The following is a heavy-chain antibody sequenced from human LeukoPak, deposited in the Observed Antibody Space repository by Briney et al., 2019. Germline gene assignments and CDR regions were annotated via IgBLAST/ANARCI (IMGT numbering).Heavy chain of an antibody. J-gene: IGHJ5*02. Sequence: PSETLSLTCTVSGGSISSSSYYWGWIRQPPGKGLEWIGSIYYSGSTYYNPSLKSRVTISVDTSKNQFSLKLSSVTAADTAVYYCARDLLWFGAQYWFDPWGQGTLVTVSS. V-gene: IGHV4-39*07. CDR3: ARDLLWFGAQYWFDP. CDR2: IYYSGST. CDR1: GGSISSSSYY. D-gene: IGHD3-10*01.